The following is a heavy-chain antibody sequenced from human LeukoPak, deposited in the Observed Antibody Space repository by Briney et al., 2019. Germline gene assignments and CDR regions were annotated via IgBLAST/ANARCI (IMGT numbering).Heavy chain of an antibody. CDR3: ARAIPGPLFDN. CDR2: INPSDGST. D-gene: IGHD2-2*02. CDR1: GYIFNTYY. J-gene: IGHJ4*02. V-gene: IGHV1-46*02. Sequence: ASAKVSCKSSGYIFNTYYMHWVRQAPGQGLEWVGIINPSDGSTSYGQKFQGRVTMTRDTSASTVYMELNSLRSEDTAVYFCARAIPGPLFDNWGQGTLVTVSS.